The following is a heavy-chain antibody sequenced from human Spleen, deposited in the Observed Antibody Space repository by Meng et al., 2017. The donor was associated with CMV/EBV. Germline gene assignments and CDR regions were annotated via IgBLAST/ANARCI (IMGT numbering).Heavy chain of an antibody. Sequence: ETLSLTCAASGFTFIDYWMTWVRQAPGKGPEWVSFISSSSDYIYYADSVKGRFTISRDNAKNSLYLQMNSLRAEDTAVYYCATSAGGYCSSTSCWGGSFDYWGQGTLVTVSS. CDR2: ISSSSDYI. CDR1: GFTFIDYW. V-gene: IGHV3-21*01. J-gene: IGHJ4*02. CDR3: ATSAGGYCSSTSCWGGSFDY. D-gene: IGHD2-2*01.